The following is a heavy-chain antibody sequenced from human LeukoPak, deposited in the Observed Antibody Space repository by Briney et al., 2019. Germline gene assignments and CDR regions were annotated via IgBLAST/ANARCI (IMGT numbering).Heavy chain of an antibody. V-gene: IGHV7-4-1*02. Sequence: ASVKVSCKASGYTFTSYAMNWVRQAPGQGLEWMGWINTNTGNPTYAQGLTGRLVFSLDASVRTAYLQISSLKAEDTAVYFCARGLYCSTTNCRLDYWGQGTLVTVSS. J-gene: IGHJ4*02. CDR3: ARGLYCSTTNCRLDY. D-gene: IGHD2-2*01. CDR2: INTNTGNP. CDR1: GYTFTSYA.